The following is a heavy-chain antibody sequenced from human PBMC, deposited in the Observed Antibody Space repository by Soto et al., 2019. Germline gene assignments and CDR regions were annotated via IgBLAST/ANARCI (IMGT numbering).Heavy chain of an antibody. Sequence: QVQLVQSGAEVKKPGASVKVSCKASGYTFTSYGISWGRQAPGQGLEWMGWISAYNGNTKYAQKLQGRVTMTTDTATITAYMEPRSLRSDATAVYYCARRAPPMDVWGQGTTVTVSS. CDR1: GYTFTSYG. CDR2: ISAYNGNT. V-gene: IGHV1-18*01. J-gene: IGHJ6*02. CDR3: ARRAPPMDV.